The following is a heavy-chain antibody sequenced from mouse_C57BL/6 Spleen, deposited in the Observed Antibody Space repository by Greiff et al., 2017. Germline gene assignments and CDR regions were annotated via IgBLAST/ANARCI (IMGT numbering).Heavy chain of an antibody. CDR3: ASPYGSSSYYAMDY. V-gene: IGHV14-3*01. J-gene: IGHJ4*01. Sequence: VHVKQSVAELMRPGASVKLSCTASGFNIKNTYMHWVKQRPEQGLEWIGRIVPANGNTNYAPKFQGKATITADTSSNTAYLQLSSLTSEDTAIYYCASPYGSSSYYAMDYWGQGTSVTVSS. CDR2: IVPANGNT. D-gene: IGHD1-1*01. CDR1: GFNIKNTY.